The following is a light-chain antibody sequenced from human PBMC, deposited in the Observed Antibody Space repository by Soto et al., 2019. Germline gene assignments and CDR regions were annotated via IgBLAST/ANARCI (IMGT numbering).Light chain of an antibody. CDR1: NSDVGNYNF. CDR3: SSYATSGTLV. Sequence: QSVLTQPASVSGSPGQSITISCTGTNSDVGNYNFVSWYQHHPGKAPKLIIYEVSDRPSGVSDRFSGSKSGNTASLTISGLQAEDEADYYCSSYATSGTLVFGGGTQLTVL. V-gene: IGLV2-14*01. J-gene: IGLJ7*01. CDR2: EVS.